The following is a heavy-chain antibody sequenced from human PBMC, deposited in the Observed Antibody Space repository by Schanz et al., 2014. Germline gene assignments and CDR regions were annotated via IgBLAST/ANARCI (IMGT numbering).Heavy chain of an antibody. CDR2: ISGSGDNT. CDR3: AKDVTGSGIFFNS. V-gene: IGHV3-23*04. D-gene: IGHD3-10*01. CDR1: GFTFSGYA. J-gene: IGHJ5*01. Sequence: EVQLVESGGGLVQPGGSLRLSCAASGFTFSGYAMNWVRQAPGKGLEWVSAISGSGDNTFYADSVRGRFTISRDNSRNTLYLQMNSLRAEDTAVYYCAKDVTGSGIFFNSWGQGTLVSVSS.